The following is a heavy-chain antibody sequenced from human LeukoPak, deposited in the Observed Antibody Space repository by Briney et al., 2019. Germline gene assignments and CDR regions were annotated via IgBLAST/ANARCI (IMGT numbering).Heavy chain of an antibody. CDR2: IGSSSSYI. CDR1: GFTFSSYS. V-gene: IGHV3-21*01. J-gene: IGHJ6*02. CDR3: ARVTSQDGMDV. Sequence: GGSLRLSCAASGFTFSSYSMTWVRQAPGKGLEWVSSIGSSSSYIYYADSVKGRFTISRDNAKNSLYLQMNSLRAEDTAVYYCARVTSQDGMDVWGQGTTVTVSS.